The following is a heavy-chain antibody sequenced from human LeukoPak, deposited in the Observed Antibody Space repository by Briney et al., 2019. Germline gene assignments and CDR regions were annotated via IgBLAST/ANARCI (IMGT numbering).Heavy chain of an antibody. Sequence: PSETLSLTCTVSGGSISSGGYYWSWIRQPPGKGLEWIGSIYSSGSTYYNPSFTSRLTISLDTSKNQFSLKLSSVTATDTAVYYCVTQSYFSDSSGYSFHAFDIWGQGTMVTVSS. CDR2: IYSSGST. V-gene: IGHV4-39*07. J-gene: IGHJ3*02. D-gene: IGHD3-22*01. CDR3: VTQSYFSDSSGYSFHAFDI. CDR1: GGSISSGGYY.